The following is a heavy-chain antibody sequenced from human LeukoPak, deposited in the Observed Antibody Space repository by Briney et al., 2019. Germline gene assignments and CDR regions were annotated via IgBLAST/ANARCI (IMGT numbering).Heavy chain of an antibody. D-gene: IGHD6-6*01. V-gene: IGHV5-51*01. CDR3: ASHIAARSEAFDI. J-gene: IGHJ3*02. CDR1: GYSFTSYW. Sequence: GESLKISCKGSGYSFTSYWIGWVRQMPGKGLEWMGIIYPGDSDTRYSPSFQGQVTISADKSISTAYLQWSSLKASDTAMYYCASHIAARSEAFDIWGQGTMVTVSS. CDR2: IYPGDSDT.